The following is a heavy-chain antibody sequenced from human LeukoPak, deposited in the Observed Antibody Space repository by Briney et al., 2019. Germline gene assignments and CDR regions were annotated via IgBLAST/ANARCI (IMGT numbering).Heavy chain of an antibody. J-gene: IGHJ4*02. CDR1: GFTFSSYS. D-gene: IGHD5-18*01. CDR2: ISSSSSYI. V-gene: IGHV3-21*01. Sequence: GGSLRLSCAASGFTFSSYSMNWVRQAPGKGLEWVSSISSSSSYIYYADSVKGRFTISRDNAKNSLYLQMNSLRAEDTAVYYCASGIQLWEYDYWGQGTLVTVSS. CDR3: ASGIQLWEYDY.